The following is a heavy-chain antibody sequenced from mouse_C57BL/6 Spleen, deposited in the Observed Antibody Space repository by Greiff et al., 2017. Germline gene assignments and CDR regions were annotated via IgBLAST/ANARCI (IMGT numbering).Heavy chain of an antibody. CDR3: ARHDGDGYYVDY. V-gene: IGHV5-6*01. CDR1: GFTFSSYG. CDR2: ISSGGSYT. Sequence: EVKLVESGGDLVKPGGSLKLSCAASGFTFSSYGMSWVRQTPDKRLEWVATISSGGSYTYYPDSVKGRFTISRDNAKNTLYLQMSSLKSEDTAMYYCARHDGDGYYVDYWGQGTTLTVSS. D-gene: IGHD2-3*01. J-gene: IGHJ2*01.